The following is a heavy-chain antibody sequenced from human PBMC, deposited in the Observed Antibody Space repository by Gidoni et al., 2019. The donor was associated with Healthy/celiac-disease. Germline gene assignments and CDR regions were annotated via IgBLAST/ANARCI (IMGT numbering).Heavy chain of an antibody. V-gene: IGHV1-18*01. J-gene: IGHJ6*03. D-gene: IGHD3-3*01. Sequence: EWMGWISAYNGNTNYAQKLQGRVTMTTDTSTSTAYMELRSLRSDDTAVYYCARGTIFGVVLYYMDVWGKGTTVTVSS. CDR3: ARGTIFGVVLYYMDV. CDR2: ISAYNGNT.